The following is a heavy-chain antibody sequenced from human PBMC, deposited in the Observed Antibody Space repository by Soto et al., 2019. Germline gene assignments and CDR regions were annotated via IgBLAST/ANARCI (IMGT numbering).Heavy chain of an antibody. CDR2: IYYSGST. J-gene: IGHJ4*02. Sequence: SETLSLTCTVSGGSVSSGSYYWSWIRQPPGKGLEYIGYIYYSGSTNYNPSLKSRVTISVDTPKNQFSLKLTSVTAADTAIYYCARGQAFWTGYYRMPYYFDYWGQGTLVTVSS. CDR1: GGSVSSGSYY. V-gene: IGHV4-61*01. CDR3: ARGQAFWTGYYRMPYYFDY. D-gene: IGHD3-3*01.